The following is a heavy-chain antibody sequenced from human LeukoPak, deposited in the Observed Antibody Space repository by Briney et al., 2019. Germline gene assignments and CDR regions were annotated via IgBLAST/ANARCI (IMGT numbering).Heavy chain of an antibody. CDR1: GYTFTGYY. Sequence: GASVKVSCTAPGYTFTGYYMHWVRQAPGQGLEWMGRINPNSGGTNYAQKFQGRVTMTRDTSISTAYMELSRLRSDDTAVYYCARGDSGSYLYYFDYWGQGTLVTVSS. CDR2: INPNSGGT. V-gene: IGHV1-2*06. J-gene: IGHJ4*02. CDR3: ARGDSGSYLYYFDY. D-gene: IGHD1-26*01.